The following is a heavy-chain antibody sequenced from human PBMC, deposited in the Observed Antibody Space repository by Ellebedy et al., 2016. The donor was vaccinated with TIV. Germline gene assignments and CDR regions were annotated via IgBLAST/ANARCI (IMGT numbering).Heavy chain of an antibody. CDR3: TDLFQY. CDR2: ISSDGDDT. J-gene: IGHJ1*01. Sequence: GESLKISCAASGFSFSSYPMHWVRQAPGKGLEWVSVISSDGDDTFYGGSVKGRFGMSRDNSKNALFLQMNSLRLDDTAVYYCTDLFQYWGQGTLVTVSS. D-gene: IGHD2/OR15-2a*01. V-gene: IGHV3-30*03. CDR1: GFSFSSYP.